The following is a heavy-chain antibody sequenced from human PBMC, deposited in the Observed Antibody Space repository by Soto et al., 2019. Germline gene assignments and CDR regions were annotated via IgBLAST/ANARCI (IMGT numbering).Heavy chain of an antibody. D-gene: IGHD6-13*01. CDR1: GGTFSSYR. CDR3: VRDSGAKLSSS. Sequence: ASVNVSCKASGGTFSSYRINWVRQAPGQGLEWVGGIVPIYRTADYAQKFQGRVTITADESARTSYMELRSLKPQDTAVYYCVRDSGAKLSSSWGQGTLVTVSS. V-gene: IGHV1-69*13. J-gene: IGHJ4*02. CDR2: IVPIYRTA.